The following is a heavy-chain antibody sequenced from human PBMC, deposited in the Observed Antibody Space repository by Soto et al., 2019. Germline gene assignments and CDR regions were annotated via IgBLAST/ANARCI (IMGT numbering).Heavy chain of an antibody. D-gene: IGHD2-15*01. J-gene: IGHJ3*02. V-gene: IGHV4-31*03. Sequence: QVQLQESGPGLVKPSQTLSLTCTVSGGSISSGGYYWSWIRQHPGKGLEWIGYIYYSGSTYYNPSIKSRVNLSVCTSKYQFSLRLSSMTAADPAVYYLGRGGGDIVLGVADRQDAAFDIWGQGTMVTVSS. CDR3: GRGGGDIVLGVADRQDAAFDI. CDR1: GGSISSGGYY. CDR2: IYYSGST.